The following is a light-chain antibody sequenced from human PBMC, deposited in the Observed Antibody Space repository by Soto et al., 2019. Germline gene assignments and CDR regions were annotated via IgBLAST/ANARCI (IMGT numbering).Light chain of an antibody. CDR2: GAS. J-gene: IGKJ3*01. Sequence: EVVLTQSPGTLSLSPGERATLSCRASQSVAANYVAWYQQKRGQAPRLLIYGASSRATGIPDRFSGSGPGTDFTLTISRLEPEDFSVYYCHQYGTAPLTFGPGTKVDIK. CDR3: HQYGTAPLT. CDR1: QSVAANY. V-gene: IGKV3-20*01.